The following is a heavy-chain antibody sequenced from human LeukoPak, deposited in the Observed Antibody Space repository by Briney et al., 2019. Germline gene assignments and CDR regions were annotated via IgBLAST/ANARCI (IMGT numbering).Heavy chain of an antibody. CDR1: GFTFSSYA. Sequence: GGSLRLSCAASGFTFSSYAMSWVRQAPGKGLEWVSAISGSGDSTDYADSVKGRFTISRDNPKNTQYLQMNSLRAEDTAVYYCARTPEVVGWFDPWGQGTLVTVSS. CDR2: ISGSGDST. CDR3: ARTPEVVGWFDP. J-gene: IGHJ5*02. V-gene: IGHV3-23*01.